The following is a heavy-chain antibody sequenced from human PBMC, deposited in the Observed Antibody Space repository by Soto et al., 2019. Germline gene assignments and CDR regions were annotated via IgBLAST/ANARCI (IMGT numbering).Heavy chain of an antibody. Sequence: SETLSLTCTVSGGSISGYYWSWIRQHPGKGLEWIGYIYYSGSTYYNPSLKSRVTLSVDTSKNQFSLKLSSVTAADTAVYYCARDLLDYYDSSGYFDYWGQGTLVTVSS. CDR2: IYYSGST. CDR3: ARDLLDYYDSSGYFDY. D-gene: IGHD3-22*01. V-gene: IGHV4-31*03. CDR1: GGSISGYY. J-gene: IGHJ4*02.